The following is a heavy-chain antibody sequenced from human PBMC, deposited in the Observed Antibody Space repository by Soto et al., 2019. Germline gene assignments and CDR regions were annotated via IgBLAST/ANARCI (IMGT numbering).Heavy chain of an antibody. CDR1: GYTFTSYY. D-gene: IGHD4-17*01. Sequence: ASVKVSCKASGYTFTSYYMHWVRQAPGQGLEWMGIINPSGGSTSYAQKFQGRVTMTRDTSTSTVYMELSSLRSEDMAVYYCARESGATVTRNYYYYGMDVWGQGTTVTVSS. CDR2: INPSGGST. CDR3: ARESGATVTRNYYYYGMDV. J-gene: IGHJ6*02. V-gene: IGHV1-46*01.